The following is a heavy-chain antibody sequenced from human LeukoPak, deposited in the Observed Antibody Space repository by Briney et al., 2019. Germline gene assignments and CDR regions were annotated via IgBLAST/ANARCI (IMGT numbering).Heavy chain of an antibody. CDR1: GGSSSSYY. CDR3: AVRIVGATRDY. Sequence: SETLSLTCTISGGSSSSYYWSWIRQPPGKGLEWIGYIHYSGSTNYNPSLKSRATISLDTSKNQVSLKLSSVTAADTAVYYCAVRIVGATRDYWGQGTLVTVSS. J-gene: IGHJ4*02. V-gene: IGHV4-59*08. CDR2: IHYSGST. D-gene: IGHD1-26*01.